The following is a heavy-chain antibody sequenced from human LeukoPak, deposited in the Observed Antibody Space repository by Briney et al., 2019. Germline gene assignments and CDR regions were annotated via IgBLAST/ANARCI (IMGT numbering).Heavy chain of an antibody. J-gene: IGHJ6*03. Sequence: ASVKVSCKASGYTFTSYGISWVRQAPGQGLEWMGWISAYNGNTNYAQKLQGRVTMTTDTSTSIAYMELRSLRSDDTAVYYCAREGSPFYYYYMDVWGKGTTVTVSS. CDR3: AREGSPFYYYYMDV. CDR2: ISAYNGNT. CDR1: GYTFTSYG. D-gene: IGHD2-15*01. V-gene: IGHV1-18*01.